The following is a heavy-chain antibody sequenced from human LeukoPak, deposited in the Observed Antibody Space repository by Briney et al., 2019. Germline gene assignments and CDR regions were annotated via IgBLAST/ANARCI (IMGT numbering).Heavy chain of an antibody. CDR1: GFTFDDYA. CDR3: AKDPYRYSGSYYGSFDY. Sequence: GGSLRLSCAASGFTFDDYAMHWVRQAPGKGLEWVSGISWNSGSIGYADSVKGRFTISRDNAKNFLYLQMNSLRAEDTALYYCAKDPYRYSGSYYGSFDYWGQGTLVTVSS. J-gene: IGHJ4*02. V-gene: IGHV3-9*01. D-gene: IGHD1-26*01. CDR2: ISWNSGSI.